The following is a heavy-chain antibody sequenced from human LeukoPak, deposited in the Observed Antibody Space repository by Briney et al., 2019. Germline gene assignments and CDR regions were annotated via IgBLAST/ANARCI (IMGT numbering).Heavy chain of an antibody. D-gene: IGHD5-18*01. CDR3: ARDLRGYTYGDTVYYYMDV. CDR1: GFTLSYYW. CDR2: IKQDGTEK. V-gene: IGHV3-7*01. J-gene: IGHJ6*03. Sequence: GGSLRLSCAASGFTLSYYWMTWVRQAPGKGLEWVANIKQDGTEKYYVDSVKGRFTISRDNAKNSLYLQMNSLRAGDTAVYYCARDLRGYTYGDTVYYYMDVWGKGTTVTVSS.